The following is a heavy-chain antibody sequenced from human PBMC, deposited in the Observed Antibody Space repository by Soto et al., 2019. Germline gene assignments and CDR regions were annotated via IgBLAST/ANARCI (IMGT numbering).Heavy chain of an antibody. V-gene: IGHV4-39*07. CDR3: ARASITSDSSDAFDI. CDR2: IKYSGTT. Sequence: PSEPLSLTCTVSGDCSTRCSCHWGWIRQPPGKGLEWIASIKYSGTTFYNPSLKSRVTISVDTSKNQFSLKVRSVTATHTAVYYCARASITSDSSDAFDIWGRGTMVTVSS. D-gene: IGHD1-20*01. CDR1: GDCSTRCSCH. J-gene: IGHJ3*02.